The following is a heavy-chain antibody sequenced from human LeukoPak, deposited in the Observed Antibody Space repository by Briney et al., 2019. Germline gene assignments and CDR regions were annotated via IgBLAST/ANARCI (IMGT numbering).Heavy chain of an antibody. J-gene: IGHJ4*02. CDR3: ARERDSGSTFDY. Sequence: SETLSLTCTVSGDSISNYYWGWIRQPPGKGLEWIGYIYYSGTTKYNLSLKSRVTISVDMSMNQFSLKLRSVTAADTAVYYCARERDSGSTFDYWGQGTLVTVSS. CDR1: GDSISNYY. CDR2: IYYSGTT. V-gene: IGHV4-59*01. D-gene: IGHD1-26*01.